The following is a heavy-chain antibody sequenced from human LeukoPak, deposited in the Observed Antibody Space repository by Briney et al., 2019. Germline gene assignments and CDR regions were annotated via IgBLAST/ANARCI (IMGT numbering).Heavy chain of an antibody. Sequence: PPGGSLRLSCSASGFTFSTYAMSWVGQAPGKGLEWVSAISGSGGSTYYADSVKGRFTISRDNSKNTLYLQMNSLRAEDTAVYYCAKDEKNWIVWPFDIWGQGTMVTVSS. D-gene: IGHD1-1*01. CDR3: AKDEKNWIVWPFDI. CDR2: ISGSGGST. J-gene: IGHJ3*02. CDR1: GFTFSTYA. V-gene: IGHV3-23*01.